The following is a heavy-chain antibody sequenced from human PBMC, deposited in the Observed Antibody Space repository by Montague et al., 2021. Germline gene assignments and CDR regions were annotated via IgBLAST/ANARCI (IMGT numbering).Heavy chain of an antibody. CDR3: AHRVVWAAGKNWFDA. CDR1: GFSISTSRVG. Sequence: PALVKPTQTLTLTCTFSGFSISTSRVGVGWIRQPPRKALEWLELIYWDDEKRYSTSLKRRLTITKDTSTNQVVLTMTNIDPVDTGTYYCAHRVVWAAGKNWFDAWGQGTLVTVSP. J-gene: IGHJ5*02. D-gene: IGHD6-13*01. CDR2: IYWDDEK. V-gene: IGHV2-5*02.